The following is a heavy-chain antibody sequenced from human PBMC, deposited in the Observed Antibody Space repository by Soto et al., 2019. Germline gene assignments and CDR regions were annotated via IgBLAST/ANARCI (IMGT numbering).Heavy chain of an antibody. CDR2: ISGSGGST. CDR1: GFTFSSYA. J-gene: IGHJ4*02. CDR3: AKDKGPFGGSRFDY. V-gene: IGHV3-23*01. Sequence: PGGSLRLSCAASGFTFSSYAMSWVRQAPGEGLEWVSAISGSGGSTYYADSVKGRFTISRDNSKNTLYLQMNSLRAEDTAVYYCAKDKGPFGGSRFDYWGQGTLVTVSS. D-gene: IGHD1-26*01.